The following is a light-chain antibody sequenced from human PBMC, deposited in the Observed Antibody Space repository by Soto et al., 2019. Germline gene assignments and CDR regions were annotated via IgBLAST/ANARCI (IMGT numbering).Light chain of an antibody. CDR2: LAY. CDR3: KQRSNWPLS. J-gene: IGKJ4*01. Sequence: EIVLTQSPATLSSFPGDRVTLPCRASQAVNTRLAWYQHKPGQAPRLLIYLAYNRAAGVQARFSGSGSGTDFTLTIRDVEPEDFAVYYCKQRSNWPLSFGGGTKVDIK. V-gene: IGKV3-11*01. CDR1: QAVNTR.